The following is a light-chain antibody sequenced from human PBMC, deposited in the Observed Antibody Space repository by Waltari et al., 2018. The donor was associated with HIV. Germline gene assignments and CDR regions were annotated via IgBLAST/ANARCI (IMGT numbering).Light chain of an antibody. CDR2: GVS. CDR3: QQYGGSPYT. V-gene: IGKV3-20*01. Sequence: EIVLTQSPASLSLSPGASATVSCRASQSVIGTLLALYQQRLGQAPRLLIHGVSSRALDVPERFSGSGSGTEFNCTISRLEPDDFAVYYCQQYGGSPYTFGQGTRVE. J-gene: IGKJ5*01. CDR1: QSVIGTL.